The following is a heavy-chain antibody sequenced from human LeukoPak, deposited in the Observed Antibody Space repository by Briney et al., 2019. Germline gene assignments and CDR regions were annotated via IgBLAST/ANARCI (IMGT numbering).Heavy chain of an antibody. V-gene: IGHV1-46*01. CDR3: ARAKQQLAKRNYYYYMDV. CDR1: GYTFTSYY. D-gene: IGHD6-13*01. J-gene: IGHJ6*03. Sequence: ASVKVSCKASGYTFTSYYMHWVRQAPGQGLEWMGIINPSGGSTSYAQKFQGRVTMTRDTSTSTVYMELSSLRSEDTAVYYCARAKQQLAKRNYYYYMDVWGKGTTVTISS. CDR2: INPSGGST.